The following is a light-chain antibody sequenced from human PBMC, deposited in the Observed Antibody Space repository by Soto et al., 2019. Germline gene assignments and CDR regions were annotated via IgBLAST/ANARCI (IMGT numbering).Light chain of an antibody. CDR1: QSISNW. CDR3: QQYNTYWT. Sequence: DIQMTQSPSTLSASVGDRVTITCRASQSISNWLAWYQQKPGKAPKLLIYKASNLETGVPSRFSGYGSGTEFTLTISSLQPDDFATYYCQQYNTYWTFCQGTKVEIK. J-gene: IGKJ1*01. V-gene: IGKV1-5*03. CDR2: KAS.